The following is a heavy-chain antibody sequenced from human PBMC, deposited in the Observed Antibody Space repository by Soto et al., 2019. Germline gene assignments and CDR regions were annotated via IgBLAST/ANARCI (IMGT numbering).Heavy chain of an antibody. CDR3: ARAGTSLGYCSSTSCYEFDY. CDR2: ISRSSSNI. CDR1: GFTFSSYS. J-gene: IGHJ4*02. D-gene: IGHD2-2*01. V-gene: IGHV3-48*02. Sequence: PGGSLRLSCAASGFTFSSYSMNWVRQAPGKGLQWVSYISRSSSNIYYADSVKGRFTISRDNAKNSLYLQMNTLTDEDTAVYYCARAGTSLGYCSSTSCYEFDYWGQGTLVTVS.